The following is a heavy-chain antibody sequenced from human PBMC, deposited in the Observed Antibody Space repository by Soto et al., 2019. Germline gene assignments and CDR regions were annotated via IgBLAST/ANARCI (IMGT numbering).Heavy chain of an antibody. D-gene: IGHD4-17*01. CDR3: ARAGMVYGDYAGWFDP. J-gene: IGHJ5*02. Sequence: QVQLVQSGAAVKKPGSSVKVSCKASGGTFSSYAISWVRQAPGQGLEWMGGIIPIFGTANYAQKFQGRVTITADESTSTGYMELSSLRSEDTAVYYRARAGMVYGDYAGWFDPWGQGNLVTVSS. V-gene: IGHV1-69*12. CDR2: IIPIFGTA. CDR1: GGTFSSYA.